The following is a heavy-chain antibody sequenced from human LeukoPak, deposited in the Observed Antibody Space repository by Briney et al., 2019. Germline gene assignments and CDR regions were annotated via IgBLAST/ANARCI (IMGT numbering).Heavy chain of an antibody. Sequence: SETLSLTCTVYGGSFSGYYWSWIRQPPGKGLEWIGETNHSGSTNYNPSLKSRVTVSVDTSKNQFSLKLSSVTAADTAVYYCARARDYARWYFDYWGQGTLVTVSS. V-gene: IGHV4-34*01. CDR1: GGSFSGYY. J-gene: IGHJ4*02. CDR3: ARARDYARWYFDY. D-gene: IGHD4-17*01. CDR2: TNHSGST.